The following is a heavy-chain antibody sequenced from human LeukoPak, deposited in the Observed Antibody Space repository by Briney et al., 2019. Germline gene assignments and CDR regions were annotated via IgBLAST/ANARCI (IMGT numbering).Heavy chain of an antibody. CDR3: ATEYYDFWSGYPETGY. V-gene: IGHV3-21*01. D-gene: IGHD3-3*01. CDR2: ISSSSSYI. J-gene: IGHJ4*02. Sequence: GGSLRLSCAASGFTFSSYSMNWVRQAPGKGLEWVSSISSSSSYIYYADSVKGRFTISRDNAKNSLYLQMNSLRAEDTAVYYCATEYYDFWSGYPETGYWGQGTLVTVSS. CDR1: GFTFSSYS.